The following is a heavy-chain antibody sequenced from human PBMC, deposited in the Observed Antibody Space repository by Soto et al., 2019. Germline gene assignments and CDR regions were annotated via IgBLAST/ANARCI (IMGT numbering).Heavy chain of an antibody. Sequence: EVQLVESGRGLVQPGGSLRLSCEASGFTFSIYSMNWVRQPPGKGLEWVSYITSDRKTIHYADSVKGRVTISRDNAKNSLYLQMSSLRDEDTAIYYCARSVEGHFDYWGQGTLVTVSS. V-gene: IGHV3-48*02. CDR1: GFTFSIYS. CDR2: ITSDRKTI. D-gene: IGHD6-19*01. CDR3: ARSVEGHFDY. J-gene: IGHJ4*02.